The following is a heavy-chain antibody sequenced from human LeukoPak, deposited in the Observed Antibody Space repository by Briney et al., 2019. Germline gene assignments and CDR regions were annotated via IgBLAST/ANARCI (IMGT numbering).Heavy chain of an antibody. CDR2: ISSNVGST. V-gene: IGHV3-64*01. CDR1: GFTFSIYA. J-gene: IGHJ6*03. CDR3: ARDRVVVPAAMENYYYYYYMDV. Sequence: TGGSLRLSRAASGFTFSIYAMHWVRQAPGKGLEYVSAISSNVGSTYYAKSVKGRFTISRDNYKNTLYLQMGSLRAEDMAVYYCARDRVVVPAAMENYYYYYYMDVWGKGTTVTVSS. D-gene: IGHD2-2*01.